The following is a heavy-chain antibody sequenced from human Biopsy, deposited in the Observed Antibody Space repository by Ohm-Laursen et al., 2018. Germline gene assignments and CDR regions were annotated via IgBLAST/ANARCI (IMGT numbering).Heavy chain of an antibody. D-gene: IGHD3-9*01. J-gene: IGHJ4*02. Sequence: TLSLTCTVSGGSLSGYFWSWIRQPPGKGLEWIGHNQNSGSTNYNPSLKSRVTISADTSKNQFSLKLSSVTAADTAMYYCARGRGWGNTYFRSFDYWGQGTLVTASS. V-gene: IGHV4-59*01. CDR3: ARGRGWGNTYFRSFDY. CDR2: NQNSGST. CDR1: GGSLSGYF.